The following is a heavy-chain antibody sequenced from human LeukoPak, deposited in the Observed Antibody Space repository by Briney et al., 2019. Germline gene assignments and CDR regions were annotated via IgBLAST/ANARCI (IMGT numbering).Heavy chain of an antibody. CDR1: GFTVSSNY. V-gene: IGHV3-66*01. Sequence: PGGSLRLSCAASGFTVSSNYMSWVRRAPGKGLEWVSVIYSGGSTYYADSVKGRFSISRDISKNTLYLQMSSLRAEDTAVYHCARSPFYNYGMDVWGQGTTVTVSS. CDR3: ARSPFYNYGMDV. J-gene: IGHJ6*02. CDR2: IYSGGST.